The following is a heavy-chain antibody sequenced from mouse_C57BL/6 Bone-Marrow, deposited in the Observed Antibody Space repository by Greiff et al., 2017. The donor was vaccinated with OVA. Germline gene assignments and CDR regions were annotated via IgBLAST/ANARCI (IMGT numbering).Heavy chain of an antibody. Sequence: VQLQQSGAELVKPGASVKISCKASGYAFSSYWMNWVKQRPGKGLEWIGQIYPGDGDTNYNGKFKGKATLTADKSSSTAYMQLSSLTSEDSAVYFCARWELRRLGRDYWGQGTTLTVSS. CDR2: IYPGDGDT. CDR3: ARWELRRLGRDY. V-gene: IGHV1-80*01. CDR1: GYAFSSYW. D-gene: IGHD2-4*01. J-gene: IGHJ2*01.